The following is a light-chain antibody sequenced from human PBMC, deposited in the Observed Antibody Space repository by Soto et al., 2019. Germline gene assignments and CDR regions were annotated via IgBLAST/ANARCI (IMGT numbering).Light chain of an antibody. CDR3: KQYGSSPGT. CDR2: GAS. V-gene: IGKV3-20*01. CDR1: QSVSSSY. J-gene: IGKJ1*01. Sequence: EIVLTQSPGTLSLSPGERATLSCRASQSVSSSYLAWYQQKPGQAPRLLIYGASSRATGIPDRFSGSGSGTDFTLTISRLEPEDFEVYYCKQYGSSPGTFGQGTKVDIK.